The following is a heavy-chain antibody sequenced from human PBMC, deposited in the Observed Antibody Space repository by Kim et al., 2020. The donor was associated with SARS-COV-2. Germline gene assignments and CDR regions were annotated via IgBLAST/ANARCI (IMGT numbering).Heavy chain of an antibody. CDR2: IVVGSGNT. V-gene: IGHV1-58*01. J-gene: IGHJ6*02. Sequence: SVKVSCKASGFTFTSSAVQWVRQARGQRLEWIGWIVVGSGNTNYAQKFQERVTITRDMSTSTAYMELSSLRSEDTAVYYCAARGALVPGYYYGMDVWGQGTTVTVSS. CDR3: AARGALVPGYYYGMDV. CDR1: GFTFTSSA. D-gene: IGHD6-6*01.